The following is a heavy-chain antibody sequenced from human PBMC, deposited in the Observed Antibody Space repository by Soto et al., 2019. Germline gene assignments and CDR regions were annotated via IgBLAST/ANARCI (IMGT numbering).Heavy chain of an antibody. Sequence: EVQLLESGGGLVQPGGSLRLSCAASGFTFSSYAMSWVRQAPGKGLEWVSAISGSGGSTYYADSVKGRFTISRDNSKNTLYLQMNSLRAEDTAVYYCAKVVLPVISGYDNFDWFDPWGQGTLVTVSS. V-gene: IGHV3-23*01. CDR2: ISGSGGST. CDR1: GFTFSSYA. D-gene: IGHD5-12*01. CDR3: AKVVLPVISGYDNFDWFDP. J-gene: IGHJ5*02.